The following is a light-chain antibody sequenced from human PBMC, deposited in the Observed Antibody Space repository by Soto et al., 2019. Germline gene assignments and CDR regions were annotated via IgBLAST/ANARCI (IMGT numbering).Light chain of an antibody. CDR3: QQRSNWPPET. J-gene: IGKJ5*01. CDR2: DAS. Sequence: EIVLTQSPATLSLSPGEIATLFFSASQSVSSYLAWYQQKPGQAPRLLIYDASNRATGIPARFSGSGSGTDFTLTISSLEPEDFAVYYCQQRSNWPPETFGQGTRLEIK. CDR1: QSVSSY. V-gene: IGKV3-11*01.